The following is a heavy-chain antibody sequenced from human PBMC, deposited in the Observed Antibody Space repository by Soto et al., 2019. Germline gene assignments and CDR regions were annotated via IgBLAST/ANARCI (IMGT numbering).Heavy chain of an antibody. J-gene: IGHJ6*02. V-gene: IGHV3-30-3*01. CDR2: ISYDGSNK. CDR3: ARDPSYGPYYYGMDV. D-gene: IGHD3-16*01. Sequence: QVQLVESGGGVVQPGRSLRISCAASGFTFSSYVMHWVRQAPGKGLEWVAVISYDGSNKYYADSVKGRFTISRDNSKNTLYLQMNSLRAEDTAVYYCARDPSYGPYYYGMDVWGQGTTVTVSS. CDR1: GFTFSSYV.